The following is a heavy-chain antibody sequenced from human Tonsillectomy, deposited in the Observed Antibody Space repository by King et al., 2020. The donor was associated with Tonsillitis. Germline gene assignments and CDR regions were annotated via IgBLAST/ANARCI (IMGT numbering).Heavy chain of an antibody. J-gene: IGHJ4*02. Sequence: VQLVESGGGVVQPGGSLRLSCAVSGFTFSNFGINWVRQAPGKGLEWVAVISNDGSYKYYADPVKGRFTISRDNSNNTLHLQMNSLRVEDTAVYYCVRDGTYYYGSGSQRNFDYWGQGALVTVSS. V-gene: IGHV3-30*03. CDR1: GFTFSNFG. D-gene: IGHD3-10*01. CDR2: ISNDGSYK. CDR3: VRDGTYYYGSGSQRNFDY.